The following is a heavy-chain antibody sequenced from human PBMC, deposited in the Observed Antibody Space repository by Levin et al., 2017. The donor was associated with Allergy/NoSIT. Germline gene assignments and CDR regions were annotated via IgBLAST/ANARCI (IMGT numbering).Heavy chain of an antibody. CDR2: VSADGGAT. Sequence: QPGGSLRLSCAASGFTFSTYAMSWVRQAPGKGLEWVASVSADGGATYYADSVKGRFTISRDNARNTLYLQMSSLRAEDTAVYFCAKCGLRDSSGYQEVQFDHWGQGTLVTVSS. CDR1: GFTFSTYA. V-gene: IGHV3-23*01. CDR3: AKCGLRDSSGYQEVQFDH. D-gene: IGHD3-22*01. J-gene: IGHJ4*02.